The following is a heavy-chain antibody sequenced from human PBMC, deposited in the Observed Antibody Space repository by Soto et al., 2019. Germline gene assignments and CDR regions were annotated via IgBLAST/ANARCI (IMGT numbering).Heavy chain of an antibody. D-gene: IGHD1-1*01. V-gene: IGHV1-69*01. J-gene: IGHJ4*02. Sequence: QVQLVQSGAEVKKPGSSVKVSCKASGGTFKNYLFSWVRQAPGQGLEWMGGVFPIFGTTNYAQRFQGRVTSTADASTSTVYMELSGLTSEDTAVYFCARDLEFRDGNISHFDYWGQGTLVTVAS. CDR2: VFPIFGTT. CDR1: GGTFKNYL. CDR3: ARDLEFRDGNISHFDY.